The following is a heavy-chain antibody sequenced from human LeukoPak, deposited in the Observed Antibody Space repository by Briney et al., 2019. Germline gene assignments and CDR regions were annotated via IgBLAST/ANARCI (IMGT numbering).Heavy chain of an antibody. Sequence: GGSLPISCQGSGSTFTSYWIGWVRQLPGKGLEWMGIIYPGDSDTRYSPSFQGQVTISADKSISTAYLQWSSLKASDTAMYYCARYCSGGSCFGDAFDIWGQGTMVTDSS. CDR2: IYPGDSDT. D-gene: IGHD2-15*01. J-gene: IGHJ3*02. V-gene: IGHV5-51*01. CDR1: GSTFTSYW. CDR3: ARYCSGGSCFGDAFDI.